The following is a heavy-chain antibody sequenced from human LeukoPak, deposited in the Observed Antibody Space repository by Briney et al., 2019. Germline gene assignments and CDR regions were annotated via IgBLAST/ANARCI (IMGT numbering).Heavy chain of an antibody. CDR3: VRGADMNYNFENSFYFDS. CDR1: GFTMKNFG. J-gene: IGHJ4*02. V-gene: IGHV3-33*01. CDR2: IWYDGSQR. Sequence: GTSLRLSCAVSGFTMKNFGMHWVRQAPGKGLEWVAVIWYDGSQRHYIDSVKGRFAISRENSMNTLSLEMNGLRVEDTAVYYCVRGADMNYNFENSFYFDSWGQGDLVIVSS. D-gene: IGHD3-3*01.